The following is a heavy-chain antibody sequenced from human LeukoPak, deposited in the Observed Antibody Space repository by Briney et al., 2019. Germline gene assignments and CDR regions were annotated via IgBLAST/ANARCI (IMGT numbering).Heavy chain of an antibody. J-gene: IGHJ5*02. D-gene: IGHD2-2*01. CDR1: GFTFSTYS. CDR2: ISSSSSTI. Sequence: GGSLRLSCAASGFTFSTYSMKWVRQAPGKGLEWVSYISSSSSTIYYADSVRGRFTISRDNAKNSLYLQMNSLRAEDTAVYYCARDAGEVVPPEYDWFDPWGQGTLVTISS. V-gene: IGHV3-48*04. CDR3: ARDAGEVVPPEYDWFDP.